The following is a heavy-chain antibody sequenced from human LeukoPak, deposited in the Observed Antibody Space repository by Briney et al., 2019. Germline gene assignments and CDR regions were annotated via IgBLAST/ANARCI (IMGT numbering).Heavy chain of an antibody. CDR2: IKQDGSEK. Sequence: GGSLRLSCAASGFTFSSYWMSWVRQAPGKGLEWVANIKQDGSEKYYVDSVKGRFTISRDNAKNSLYLQMNSLRAEDTAVYYCARLTKYCGSTSCYPMNWGQGTLVTVTS. CDR1: GFTFSSYW. CDR3: ARLTKYCGSTSCYPMN. D-gene: IGHD2-2*01. V-gene: IGHV3-7*01. J-gene: IGHJ4*02.